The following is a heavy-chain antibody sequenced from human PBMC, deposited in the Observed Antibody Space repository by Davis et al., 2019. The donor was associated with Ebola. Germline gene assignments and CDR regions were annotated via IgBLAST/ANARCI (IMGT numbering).Heavy chain of an antibody. CDR1: GFTFSSYW. J-gene: IGHJ4*02. V-gene: IGHV3-74*01. D-gene: IGHD5-18*01. CDR2: INSDGSST. CDR3: ARSPRYSYGNYFDY. Sequence: GESLKISCAASGFTFSSYWMHWVRQAPGKGLVWVSRINSDGSSTSYADSVKGRFTISRHNSKNTLYLQMNSLRAEDTAVYYCARSPRYSYGNYFDYWGQGTLVTVSS.